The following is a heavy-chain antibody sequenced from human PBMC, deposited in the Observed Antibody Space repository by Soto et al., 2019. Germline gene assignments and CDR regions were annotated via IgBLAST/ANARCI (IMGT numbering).Heavy chain of an antibody. V-gene: IGHV4-34*01. CDR2: INHSGST. CDR1: SGSFSGYY. J-gene: IGHJ4*02. CDR3: ASGRIWHY. D-gene: IGHD3-10*01. Sequence: LSLTGAVYSGSFSGYYWIWIRQPPGKGLEWIGEINHSGSTNYNPSLKSRVTISVDTSKNQFSLKLSSVTAADTAVYYCASGRIWHYWGQGTLVTVSS.